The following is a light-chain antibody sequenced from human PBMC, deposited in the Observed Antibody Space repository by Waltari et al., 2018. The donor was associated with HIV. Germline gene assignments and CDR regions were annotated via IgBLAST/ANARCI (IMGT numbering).Light chain of an antibody. CDR1: SEHHTYT. CDR2: IKSDGSH. V-gene: IGLV4-3*01. J-gene: IGLJ1*01. Sequence: LPILTQPPSASALLDASLPPTCPLSSEHHTYTIQTYQHKPGRSPQYIMKIKSDGSHTKGDGIPDRFSGSSSGADRYLILSNLQADDEAEYHCGESHTIDGQVGYVFGTGTKVTVL. CDR3: GESHTIDGQVGYV.